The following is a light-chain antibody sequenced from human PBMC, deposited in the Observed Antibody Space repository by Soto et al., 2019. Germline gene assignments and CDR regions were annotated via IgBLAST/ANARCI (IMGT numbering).Light chain of an antibody. CDR2: EVS. J-gene: IGLJ3*02. CDR3: CSYVRTGTCL. CDR1: SSDVGSYNF. Sequence: QSALTQPASVSGSAGQSITISCTGTSSDVGSYNFVSWYQQHPGKAPKYMIYEVSKRPSGVSNRFSGSKSGNTASLTISGLQTEDEADYYCCSYVRTGTCLFGGGTKLTVL. V-gene: IGLV2-23*02.